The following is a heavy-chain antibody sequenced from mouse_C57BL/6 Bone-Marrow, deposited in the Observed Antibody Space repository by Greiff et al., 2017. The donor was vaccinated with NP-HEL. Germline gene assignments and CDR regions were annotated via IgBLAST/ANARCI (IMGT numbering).Heavy chain of an antibody. J-gene: IGHJ3*01. Sequence: QVQLKESGAELARPGASVKMSCKASGYTFTSYTMHWVKQRPGQGLEWIGYINPSSGYTKYNQKFKDKATLTADKSSSTAYMQLSSLTSEDSAVYYCASNLFAYWGQGTLVTVSA. CDR1: GYTFTSYT. CDR2: INPSSGYT. V-gene: IGHV1-4*01. CDR3: ASNLFAY.